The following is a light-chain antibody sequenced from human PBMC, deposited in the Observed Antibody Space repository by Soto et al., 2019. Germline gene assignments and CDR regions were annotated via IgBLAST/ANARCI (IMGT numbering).Light chain of an antibody. CDR3: QQYQSIPFT. CDR1: QSVLHRSNGNSY. J-gene: IGKJ3*01. Sequence: DIVMTQSPDFLAVSLGERATIKCRSSQSVLHRSNGNSYVAWYQQKPGQPPKLLIYWSSTRESGVPDRFSGSGSATDFTLTVNSLQAEDAAVYYCQQYQSIPFTFGPGTKVHI. V-gene: IGKV4-1*01. CDR2: WSS.